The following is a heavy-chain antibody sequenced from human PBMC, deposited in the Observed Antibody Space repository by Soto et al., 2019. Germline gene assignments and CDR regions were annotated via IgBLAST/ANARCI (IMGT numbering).Heavy chain of an antibody. CDR3: ASDQDSDNYVYAGSQEPYGMDV. J-gene: IGHJ6*02. D-gene: IGHD3-16*01. V-gene: IGHV1-69*06. Sequence: QVQLVQSGAEVKKPGSSVKVSCKASGGTFSSDFISWVRQAPGQGLEWVGGTIAWFGSANFAQKFQGRVTITVDRFTSTVYMELSSLTSEDTATYYCASDQDSDNYVYAGSQEPYGMDVWGQGTTVTVSS. CDR1: GGTFSSDF. CDR2: TIAWFGSA.